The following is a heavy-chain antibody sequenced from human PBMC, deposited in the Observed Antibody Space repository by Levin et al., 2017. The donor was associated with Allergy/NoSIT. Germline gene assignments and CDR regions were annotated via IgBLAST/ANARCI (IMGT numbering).Heavy chain of an antibody. Sequence: GASVKVSCKASGYTFTSYGISWVRQAPGQGLEWMGWISAYNGNTNYAQKLQGRVTMTTDTSTSTAYMELRSLRSDDTAVYYCARDPPDWRIAARLPLDYWGQGTLVTVSS. CDR2: ISAYNGNT. V-gene: IGHV1-18*01. CDR1: GYTFTSYG. CDR3: ARDPPDWRIAARLPLDY. J-gene: IGHJ4*02. D-gene: IGHD6-6*01.